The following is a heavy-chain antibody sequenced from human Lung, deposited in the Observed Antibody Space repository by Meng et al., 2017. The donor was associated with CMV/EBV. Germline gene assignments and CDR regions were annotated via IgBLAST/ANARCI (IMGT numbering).Heavy chain of an antibody. V-gene: IGHV3-21*01. CDR1: GFTFSSYS. CDR2: ISSSSSYI. CDR3: ARDHYDFWSGYYLYYYYGMDV. Sequence: EXXRLSXAASGFTFSSYSMNWVRQAPGKGLEWVSSISSSSSYIYYADSVKGRFTISRDNAKNSLYLQMNSLRAEDTAVYYCARDHYDFWSGYYLYYYYGMDVWXQGTXVTVSS. J-gene: IGHJ6*02. D-gene: IGHD3-3*01.